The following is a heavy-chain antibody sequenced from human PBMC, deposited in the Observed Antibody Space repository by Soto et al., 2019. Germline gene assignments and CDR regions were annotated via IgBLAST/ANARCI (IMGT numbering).Heavy chain of an antibody. D-gene: IGHD3-22*01. CDR2: IIPIFGTA. J-gene: IGHJ5*02. Sequence: SVKLSCTAFGGSFISYASIWVRQATGQGLEWMGGIIPIFGTANYAQKFQGRVTITADESTSTAYMELSSLRSEDTAVYYCARQLEGNYYDSSGYYYPWGQGILVTFIS. V-gene: IGHV1-69*01. CDR1: GGSFISYA. CDR3: ARQLEGNYYDSSGYYYP.